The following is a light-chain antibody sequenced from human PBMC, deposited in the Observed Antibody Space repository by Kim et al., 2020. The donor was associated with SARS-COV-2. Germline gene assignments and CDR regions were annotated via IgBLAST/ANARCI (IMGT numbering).Light chain of an antibody. Sequence: PAGTFILPAGSGTWPIASGHNPSWVQQKPGQAPMTLNYDTSNKHAWTPARFAGSLLGGKAALTLSCAQPEDEAEYYCLLSYSGAVVFGGGTQLTVL. V-gene: IGLV7-46*01. CDR3: LLSYSGAVV. CDR2: DTS. J-gene: IGLJ2*01. CDR1: TWPIASGHN.